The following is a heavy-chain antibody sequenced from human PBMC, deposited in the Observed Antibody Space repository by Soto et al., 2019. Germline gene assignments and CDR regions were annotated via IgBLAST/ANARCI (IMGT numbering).Heavy chain of an antibody. CDR2: ISYDGNNK. CDR3: AKTDRKLPLWFTIGDV. D-gene: IGHD3-10*01. V-gene: IGHV3-30*18. CDR1: GFTFSSSG. J-gene: IGHJ6*02. Sequence: GGSLRLSCAASGFTFSSSGMHWVRQAPGKGLEWVAVISYDGNNKYYADSVKGRFIVSRDNSKNTLYLQMSRLKPEDTAVYYCAKTDRKLPLWFTIGDVWGQGTTVTVSS.